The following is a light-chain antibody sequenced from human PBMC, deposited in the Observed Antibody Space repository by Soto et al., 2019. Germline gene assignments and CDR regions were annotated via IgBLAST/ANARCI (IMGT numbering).Light chain of an antibody. J-gene: IGKJ1*01. CDR3: HQYGTAPWT. CDR1: QSVSSNY. V-gene: IGKV3-20*01. CDR2: GAS. Sequence: EIVLTQSPGTLSLSPGERGTLSCRASQSVSSNYLAWYQQKPGQAPRLLIYGASSRATGIPDRFSGSGSGTDFALTLSRLEPEDFAVYYCHQYGTAPWTFGQGTKVEIK.